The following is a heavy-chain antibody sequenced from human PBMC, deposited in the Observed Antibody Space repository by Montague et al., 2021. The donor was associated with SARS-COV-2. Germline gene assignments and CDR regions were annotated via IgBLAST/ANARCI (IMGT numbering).Heavy chain of an antibody. CDR2: IYWDDDK. J-gene: IGHJ4*02. Sequence: PALAKPTQTLTQTCTFSGFSLSTRTVGVGWIRQPPGKALEWLALIYWDDDKRYSPSLKSRLTITKVTSKNQVVLTMTNMDPVDTATYYCAHRLPAIAAFDYWGQGTLVTVSS. CDR3: AHRLPAIAAFDY. V-gene: IGHV2-5*02. CDR1: GFSLSTRTVG. D-gene: IGHD6-6*01.